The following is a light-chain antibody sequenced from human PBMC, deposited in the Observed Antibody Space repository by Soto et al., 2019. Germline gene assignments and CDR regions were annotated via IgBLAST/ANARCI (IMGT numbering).Light chain of an antibody. CDR2: GTS. J-gene: IGKJ5*01. CDR1: QSVSSY. V-gene: IGKV3-20*01. CDR3: QQYGSPPIT. Sequence: EIVLTQPPATLSLSPGERATLSCRASQSVSSYLAWYQQKPGQAPRLLTSGTSNRATGTPDRFSGSGSGTDFTLTISRLEPEDFAVYYCQQYGSPPITFGQGTRLEIK.